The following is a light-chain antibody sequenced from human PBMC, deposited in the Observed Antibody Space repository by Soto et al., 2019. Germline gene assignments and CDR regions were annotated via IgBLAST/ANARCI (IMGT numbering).Light chain of an antibody. CDR1: SSNIGNPY. J-gene: IGLJ1*01. CDR2: ENN. V-gene: IGLV1-51*01. CDR3: GTWDSSLSAYV. Sequence: QSVLTQPPSVSAAPGQKVTISCSGSSSNIGNPYVSWYQHRPRTAPKLTIYENNKRPSGIPDRFSGSKSGTSVTLVITGLQTGDEADYYCGTWDSSLSAYVFGPGTKLTVL.